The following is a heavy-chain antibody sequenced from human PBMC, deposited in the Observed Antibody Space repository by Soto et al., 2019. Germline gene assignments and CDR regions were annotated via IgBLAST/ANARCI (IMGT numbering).Heavy chain of an antibody. CDR2: IYYSEST. V-gene: IGHV4-59*12. CDR3: ARAEGGIFDY. J-gene: IGHJ4*02. CDR1: GGSISSYY. Sequence: SETLSLTCTVSGGSISSYYWSWIRQPPGKGLEWIGYIYYSESTNYNPSLKSRVTISVDRSKNQFSLKLSSVTAADTAVYYCARAEGGIFDYWGQGTLVTVSS.